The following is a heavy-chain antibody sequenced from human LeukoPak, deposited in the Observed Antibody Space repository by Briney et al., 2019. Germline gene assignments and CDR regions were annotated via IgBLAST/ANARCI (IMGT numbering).Heavy chain of an antibody. CDR2: INHSGST. D-gene: IGHD3-22*01. Sequence: PSETLSLTCAVYGGSFSGYYWSWIRQPPGKGLEWIGEINHSGSTNYNPSLKSRVTISVDTSKNQFSLKLSSVTAADTGVYYCATYDRSAFDIWGQGTMVTVSS. CDR3: ATYDRSAFDI. CDR1: GGSFSGYY. J-gene: IGHJ3*02. V-gene: IGHV4-34*01.